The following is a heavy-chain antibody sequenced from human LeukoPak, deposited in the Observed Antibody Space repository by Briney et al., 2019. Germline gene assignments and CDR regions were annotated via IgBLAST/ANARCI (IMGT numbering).Heavy chain of an antibody. CDR2: MNPNSGNT. D-gene: IGHD2-2*01. V-gene: IGHV1-8*01. CDR3: ALFGYCSSTSCPVAFDY. CDR1: GYTFTSYD. J-gene: IGHJ4*02. Sequence: ASVKVSCKASGYTFTSYDINWVRQATGQGLEWMGWMNPNSGNTGCAQKFQGRVTMTRNTSISTAYMELSSLRSEDTAVYYCALFGYCSSTSCPVAFDYWGQGTLVTVSS.